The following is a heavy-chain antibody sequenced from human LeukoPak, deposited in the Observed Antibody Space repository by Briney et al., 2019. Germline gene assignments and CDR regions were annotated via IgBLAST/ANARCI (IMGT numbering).Heavy chain of an antibody. J-gene: IGHJ4*02. CDR3: ARAVGYYFDNSGPSKTFDY. Sequence: SQTLSLTCNVSGGSISSGDYFWNWIRQPPGKGLEWLGYIHYTGSTYYNPSLQSRVTMSVDTSKNQFSLKLSSVTAADTAVYYCARAVGYYFDNSGPSKTFDYWGQGTLVTVSS. D-gene: IGHD3-22*01. CDR2: IHYTGST. CDR1: GGSISSGDYF. V-gene: IGHV4-30-4*01.